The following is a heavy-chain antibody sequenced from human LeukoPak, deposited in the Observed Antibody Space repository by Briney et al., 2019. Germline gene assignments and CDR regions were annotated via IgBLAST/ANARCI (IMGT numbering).Heavy chain of an antibody. Sequence: ASVKVSCKASGYSFTSYAMHWVRQAPGQGLEWMGWINAGNGNTKCSQKFQGRVTIIRDTSASTAYMELSSLRSEDTAVYYCARDQVSGGGDSNFDYWGRGTLVTVSS. V-gene: IGHV1-3*01. CDR2: INAGNGNT. CDR3: ARDQVSGGGDSNFDY. CDR1: GYSFTSYA. D-gene: IGHD2-21*01. J-gene: IGHJ4*02.